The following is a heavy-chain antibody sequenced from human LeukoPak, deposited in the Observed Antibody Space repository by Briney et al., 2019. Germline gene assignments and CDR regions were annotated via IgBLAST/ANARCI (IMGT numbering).Heavy chain of an antibody. CDR2: ISGSGGGT. J-gene: IGHJ4*02. CDR1: GFTFSSYA. V-gene: IGHV3-23*01. Sequence: GGSLRLSCAASGFTFSSYAMAWVRQAPGKGLEWVSTISGSGGGTYYADSVKGRFTISRDNSKNTVYLQMNSLRAKDTAVYYCAKNRGPMLGDYWGQGTLVTVSS. D-gene: IGHD3-10*02. CDR3: AKNRGPMLGDY.